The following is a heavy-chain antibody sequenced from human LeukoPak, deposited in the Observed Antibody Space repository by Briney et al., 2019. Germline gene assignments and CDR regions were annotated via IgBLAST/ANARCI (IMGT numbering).Heavy chain of an antibody. D-gene: IGHD4-23*01. J-gene: IGHJ2*01. CDR2: VKKDASEK. V-gene: IGHV3-7*01. CDR1: GFTFSNNW. Sequence: PGGSLRLSCAASGFTFSNNWMTWVRQAPGKGLEWVASVKKDASEKYYVDSVKGRFTISRDNAKNSLYLQMSSLRVEDTAVYYCAKDRPAYGGNSVLPSDLWGRGTLVTVSS. CDR3: AKDRPAYGGNSVLPSDL.